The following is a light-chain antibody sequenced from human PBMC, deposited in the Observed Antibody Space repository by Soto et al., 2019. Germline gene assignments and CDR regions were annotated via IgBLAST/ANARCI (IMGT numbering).Light chain of an antibody. J-gene: IGKJ1*01. Sequence: DIQMTQSPSSLSASVGDRVTITCRASQSIRTWLAWYQHKPGKAPKFLIYDASTVESGVPSRFSGSGSGTEFTLTISELQPEELARDYWQEYLSSLRTLGEGTKVDIK. CDR1: QSIRTW. V-gene: IGKV1-5*01. CDR3: QEYLSSLRT. CDR2: DAS.